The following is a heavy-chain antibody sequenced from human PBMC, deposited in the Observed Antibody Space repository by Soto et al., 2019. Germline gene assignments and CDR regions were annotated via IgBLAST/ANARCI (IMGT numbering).Heavy chain of an antibody. J-gene: IGHJ4*02. D-gene: IGHD3-10*01. V-gene: IGHV4-61*01. CDR2: IYYSGST. CDR3: ARVRVSGRFGELLLYFDY. Sequence: QVQLQESGPGLVKPSETLSLTCTVSVGSVSSGSYYWSWIRQPPGKGLEWIGYIYYSGSTNYNPSLKSRVTISVDTSKNQFSLKLSSVTAADTAVYYCARVRVSGRFGELLLYFDYWGQGTLVTVSS. CDR1: VGSVSSGSYY.